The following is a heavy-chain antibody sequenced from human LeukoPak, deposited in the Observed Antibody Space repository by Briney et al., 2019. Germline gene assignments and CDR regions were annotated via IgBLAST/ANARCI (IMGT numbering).Heavy chain of an antibody. CDR1: GGTFSSYA. CDR3: ARVLGYCSSTSCSKGYFQH. V-gene: IGHV1-69*13. D-gene: IGHD2-2*01. CDR2: IIPIFGTA. Sequence: ASVKVSCEASGGTFSSYAISWVRQAPGQGLEWMGGIIPIFGTANYAQKFQGRVTITADESTSTAYMELSSLRSEDTAVYYCARVLGYCSSTSCSKGYFQHWGQGTLVTVSS. J-gene: IGHJ1*01.